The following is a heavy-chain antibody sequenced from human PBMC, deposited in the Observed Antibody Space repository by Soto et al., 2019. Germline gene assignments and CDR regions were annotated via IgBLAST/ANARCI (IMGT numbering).Heavy chain of an antibody. V-gene: IGHV3-23*01. J-gene: IGHJ4*02. Sequence: PGGSLRLSCAASGFTFSSYAMSWVRQAPGKGLEWVSAISGSGGSTYYADSVKGRFTISRDNSKNTLYLQMNSLRAEDTAVYYCAKDLTAARRYPTSFDYWGQGTLVTVSS. CDR3: AKDLTAARRYPTSFDY. D-gene: IGHD6-6*01. CDR2: ISGSGGST. CDR1: GFTFSSYA.